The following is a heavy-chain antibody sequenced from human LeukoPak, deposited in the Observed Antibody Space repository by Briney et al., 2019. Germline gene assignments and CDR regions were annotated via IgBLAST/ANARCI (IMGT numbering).Heavy chain of an antibody. J-gene: IGHJ6*03. D-gene: IGHD3-22*01. CDR3: ARAIPPYYYDSSGPRGELYYYYMDV. CDR1: GGSISSYY. CDR2: IYYSGST. V-gene: IGHV4-59*01. Sequence: SETLSLTCTVSGGSISSYYWSWIRQPPGKGLEWIGYIYYSGSTNYNPSLKSRVTISIDTSKNQFSLKLSSVTAADTAVYYCARAIPPYYYDSSGPRGELYYYYMDVWGKGTTVTVSS.